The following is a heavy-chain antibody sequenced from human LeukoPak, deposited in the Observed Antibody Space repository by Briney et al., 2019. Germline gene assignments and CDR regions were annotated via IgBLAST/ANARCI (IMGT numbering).Heavy chain of an antibody. J-gene: IGHJ4*02. Sequence: ASVKVSCKASGYTFTSYGISWVRQTPGQGLEWMGWISAYNGNTNYAQKLQGRVTMTTDTSTSTAYMELRSLRSDDTAVYYYARIGFLEWLSSPNYFDYWGQGTLVTVSS. D-gene: IGHD3-3*01. V-gene: IGHV1-18*01. CDR2: ISAYNGNT. CDR3: ARIGFLEWLSSPNYFDY. CDR1: GYTFTSYG.